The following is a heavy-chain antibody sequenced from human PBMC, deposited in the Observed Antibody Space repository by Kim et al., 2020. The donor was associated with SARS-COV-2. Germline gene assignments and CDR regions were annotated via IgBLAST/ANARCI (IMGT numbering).Heavy chain of an antibody. CDR3: AKRRRLLYTSSSPFDP. V-gene: IGHV3-23*01. J-gene: IGHJ5*02. D-gene: IGHD6-13*01. CDR2: ISGSGGST. CDR1: GFTFSSYA. Sequence: GGSLRLSCAASGFTFSSYAMSWVRQAPGKGLEWVSAISGSGGSTYYADSVKGRFTISRDNSKNTLYLQMNSLRAEDTAVYYCAKRRRLLYTSSSPFDPWGQGTLVTVSS.